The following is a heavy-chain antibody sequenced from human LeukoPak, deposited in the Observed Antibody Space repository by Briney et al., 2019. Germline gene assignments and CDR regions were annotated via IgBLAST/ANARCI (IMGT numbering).Heavy chain of an antibody. Sequence: AASLKVSCKASGGPLSSYAISWLRQAPGQGLEWMGRIIPIFGTANYAQKFQGRVTVTTDESTSTAYMELSSLRSEDTAVYYCARDGWFDPWGQGTLVTVSS. V-gene: IGHV1-69*05. CDR1: GGPLSSYA. J-gene: IGHJ5*02. CDR3: ARDGWFDP. CDR2: IIPIFGTA.